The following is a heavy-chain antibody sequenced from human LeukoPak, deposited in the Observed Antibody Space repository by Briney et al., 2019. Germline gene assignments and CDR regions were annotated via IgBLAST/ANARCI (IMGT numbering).Heavy chain of an antibody. V-gene: IGHV4-39*01. CDR1: GASISSSSYY. CDR3: ARIGVWFGEGNLSGYFDY. CDR2: IYYGGST. Sequence: SETLSLTCTVSGASISSSSYYWGWIRQPPGKGLEWIGSIYYGGSTYYNPALQSRVTISVDTSKNQFSLKLTSVTAADTAVYCARIGVWFGEGNLSGYFDYWGQGTLVTVSS. J-gene: IGHJ4*02. D-gene: IGHD3-10*01.